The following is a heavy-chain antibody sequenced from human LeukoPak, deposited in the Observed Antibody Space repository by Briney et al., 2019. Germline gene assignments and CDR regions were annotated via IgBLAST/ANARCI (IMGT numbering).Heavy chain of an antibody. CDR2: IYYSGST. V-gene: IGHV4-59*01. CDR3: ARDTGHTIFGVATSAFDI. J-gene: IGHJ3*02. CDR1: GGSISSYY. D-gene: IGHD3-3*01. Sequence: SETLSLTCTVSGGSISSYYWSWIRQPPGKGLEWIGYIYYSGSTNYNPSLKSRVTISVDTSKNQFSLKLSSVTAADTAVYYCARDTGHTIFGVATSAFDIWGQGTMVTVSS.